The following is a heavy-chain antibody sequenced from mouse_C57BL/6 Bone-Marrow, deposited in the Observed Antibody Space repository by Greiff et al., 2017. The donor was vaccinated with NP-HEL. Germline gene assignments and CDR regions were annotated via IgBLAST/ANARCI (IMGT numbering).Heavy chain of an antibody. V-gene: IGHV1-69*01. CDR1: GYTFTSYW. CDR3: ARDYGSSYDAY. Sequence: VQLQQPGAELVMPGASVKLSCKASGYTFTSYWMHWVKQRPGQGLEWIGEIDPSDSYTNYNQKFKGKSTLTVDKSSSTAYMQLSSLTSEDSAVYYCARDYGSSYDAYWGQGTLVTVSA. CDR2: IDPSDSYT. J-gene: IGHJ3*01. D-gene: IGHD1-1*01.